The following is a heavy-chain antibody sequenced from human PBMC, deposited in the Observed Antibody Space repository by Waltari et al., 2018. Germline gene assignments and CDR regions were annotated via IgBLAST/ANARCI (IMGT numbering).Heavy chain of an antibody. V-gene: IGHV4-59*13. CDR3: AKAGDGYSYYYYYMDV. CDR2: ISYSGSA. J-gene: IGHJ6*03. D-gene: IGHD4-4*01. CDR1: GGSITGNY. Sequence: QVQLQESGPGLVKPSETLSLTCSVSGGSITGNYWSWIRQPPGKGMEWLGYISYSGSATYNTSLKRRVTISVDTAKNQFSLKVRSVTAADTAVYYCAKAGDGYSYYYYYMDVWGNGTTVTVSS.